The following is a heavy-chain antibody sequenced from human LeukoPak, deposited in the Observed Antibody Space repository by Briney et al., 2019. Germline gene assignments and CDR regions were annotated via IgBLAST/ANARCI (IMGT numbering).Heavy chain of an antibody. V-gene: IGHV3-9*01. CDR1: GFTFSSYS. CDR2: ISWNSGSI. CDR3: AKDRTYYGSGSFDY. D-gene: IGHD3-10*01. Sequence: GGSLRLSCAASGFTFSSYSMNWVRQAPGKGLEWVSGISWNSGSIGYADSVKGRFTISRDNAKNSLYLQMNSLRAEDTALYYCAKDRTYYGSGSFDYWGQGTLVTVSS. J-gene: IGHJ4*02.